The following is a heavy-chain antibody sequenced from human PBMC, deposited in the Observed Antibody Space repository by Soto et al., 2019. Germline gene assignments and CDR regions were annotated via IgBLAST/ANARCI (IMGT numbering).Heavy chain of an antibody. CDR2: ISSSSSYI. Sequence: GGSLRLSCAASGFTFSSYSMNWVRQAPGKGLEWVSSISSSSSYIYYADSVKGRFTISRDNAKNSLYLQMNSLRAEDTAVYYCARDLDLTGVDYWGQGTLVTVSS. CDR3: ARDLDLTGVDY. D-gene: IGHD3-3*01. CDR1: GFTFSSYS. V-gene: IGHV3-21*01. J-gene: IGHJ4*02.